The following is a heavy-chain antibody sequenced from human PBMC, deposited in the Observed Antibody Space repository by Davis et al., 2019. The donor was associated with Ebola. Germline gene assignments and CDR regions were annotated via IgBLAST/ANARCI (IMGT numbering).Heavy chain of an antibody. Sequence: AASVKVSCKASGGTFSSDGISWVRQAPGQGLEWMGRIIPIVGIANYAPKFQGRVTITADKSTSTANMEVNSLRSEDTAMYYCARGGTWNLDYGMDVWGQGTTVTVSS. CDR1: GGTFSSDG. CDR2: IIPIVGIA. J-gene: IGHJ6*02. D-gene: IGHD1-1*01. V-gene: IGHV1-69*04. CDR3: ARGGTWNLDYGMDV.